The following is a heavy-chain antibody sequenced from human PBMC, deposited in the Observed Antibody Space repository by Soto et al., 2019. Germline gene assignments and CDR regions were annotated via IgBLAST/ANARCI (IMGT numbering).Heavy chain of an antibody. D-gene: IGHD4-17*01. V-gene: IGHV1-8*01. Sequence: ASVKVSCKASGYTFTSYDINWVRQATGQGLEWMGWMNPNSGNTGYAQKFQGRVTMTRNTSISTAYMELSSLRSEDTAVYYCARASGDYESDYYYYYMAVWGKGTTVTVSS. CDR3: ARASGDYESDYYYYYMAV. CDR2: MNPNSGNT. CDR1: GYTFTSYD. J-gene: IGHJ6*03.